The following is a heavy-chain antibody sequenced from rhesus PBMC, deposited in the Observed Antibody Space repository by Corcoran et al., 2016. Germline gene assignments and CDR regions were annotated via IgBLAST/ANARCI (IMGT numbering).Heavy chain of an antibody. CDR2: TSPYIDNK. CDR3: TREETVRGNRFDV. J-gene: IGHJ5-1*01. Sequence: QVQLVQSGAEIKQPGASVKLSCKASGYTFTTYYIHWVRQAPGQGLEWIGLTSPYIDNKAYEQTFQGKVTITTDTSTNTVYLELTSLRSEDTAVYYCTREETVRGNRFDVWGPGVLVTVSS. D-gene: IGHD5-30*01. CDR1: GYTFTTYY. V-gene: IGHV1-180*01.